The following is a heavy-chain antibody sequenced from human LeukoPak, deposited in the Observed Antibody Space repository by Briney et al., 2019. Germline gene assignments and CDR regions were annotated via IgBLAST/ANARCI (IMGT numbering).Heavy chain of an antibody. D-gene: IGHD3-16*02. J-gene: IGHJ6*03. CDR2: IYVTGT. CDR1: GGSIGTYY. V-gene: IGHV4-59*08. Sequence: SETLSLTCTVSGGSIGTYYWSWVRQSPGTGLGWIGYIYVTGTRYNPYLQSRVTISVDRSRNQFFLKMTSVTAADTAVYYCARHIGGGIEDMDVWGRGTKVTVSS. CDR3: ARHIGGGIEDMDV.